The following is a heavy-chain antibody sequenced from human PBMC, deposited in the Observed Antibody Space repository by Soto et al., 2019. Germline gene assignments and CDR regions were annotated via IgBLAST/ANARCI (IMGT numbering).Heavy chain of an antibody. CDR1: GYTFTGHY. CDR2: LDPNSGGT. J-gene: IGHJ4*02. CDR3: ASRNILIDY. D-gene: IGHD4-4*01. V-gene: IGHV1-2*02. Sequence: ASVKVSCKAPGYTFTGHYMHWVRQAPGQGLEWMGWLDPNSGGTNYAQKFQGRVTMTRDTSISTPYMELSRLRSDDTAVYYCASRNILIDYWGKGTLVTVSS.